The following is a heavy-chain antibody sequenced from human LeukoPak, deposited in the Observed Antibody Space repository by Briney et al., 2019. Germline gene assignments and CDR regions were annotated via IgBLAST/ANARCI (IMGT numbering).Heavy chain of an antibody. Sequence: SETLSLTCTVSGGSISSYYWSWIRQPAGKGLEWIGRIYTSGSTNYNPSLKSRVTMSVDTSKNQFSLKLSSVTAADTAVYYCARDGTYYYGSGSYYSYYYYGMDVWGQGTTVTVSS. CDR3: ARDGTYYYGSGSYYSYYYYGMDV. D-gene: IGHD3-10*01. CDR1: GGSISSYY. V-gene: IGHV4-4*07. CDR2: IYTSGST. J-gene: IGHJ6*02.